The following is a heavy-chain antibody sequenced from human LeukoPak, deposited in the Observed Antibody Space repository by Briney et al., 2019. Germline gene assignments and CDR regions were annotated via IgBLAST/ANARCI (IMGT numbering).Heavy chain of an antibody. V-gene: IGHV1-18*01. D-gene: IGHD2-15*01. CDR2: ISAYNGNT. J-gene: IGHJ6*02. Sequence: ASVKVSCKASGYTFTSYGISWVRQAPGQGLDWKGWISAYNGNTNYAQKLQGRVTMTTDTSTSTAYMELRSLRSDDTAVYYCARDLWCSGGSCYPQRYYYGMDVWGQGTAVTVSS. CDR3: ARDLWCSGGSCYPQRYYYGMDV. CDR1: GYTFTSYG.